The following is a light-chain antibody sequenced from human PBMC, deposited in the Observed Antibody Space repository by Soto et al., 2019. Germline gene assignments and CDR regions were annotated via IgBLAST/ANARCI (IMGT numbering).Light chain of an antibody. CDR3: SSYTSSSTLGV. CDR1: SSAVGGYNY. CDR2: DVS. V-gene: IGLV2-14*01. Sequence: QSALTQPASVSGSPGQSITISCTGTSSAVGGYNYVSWYQQHPGKAPKLMIYDVSNRPSGVSNRFSRSKSGNTASLTISGLQAEDEADYYCSSYTSSSTLGVFGGGTKVTVL. J-gene: IGLJ2*01.